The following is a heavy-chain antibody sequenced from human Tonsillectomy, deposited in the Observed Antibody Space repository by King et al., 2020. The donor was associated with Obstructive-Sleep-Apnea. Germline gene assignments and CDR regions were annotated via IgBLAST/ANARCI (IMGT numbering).Heavy chain of an antibody. J-gene: IGHJ2*01. Sequence: VQLQESGPGLVKPSETLSLTCTVSGGSISSYYWSWIRQPPGKGLEWIGYIYYSVSTNYNPSLKSRVTISVDTSKNQFSLKLSSVTAADTAVYYCARTLSIAAAGTGWYFDLWGRGTLVTVSS. CDR3: ARTLSIAAAGTGWYFDL. V-gene: IGHV4-59*01. CDR2: IYYSVST. D-gene: IGHD6-13*01. CDR1: GGSISSYY.